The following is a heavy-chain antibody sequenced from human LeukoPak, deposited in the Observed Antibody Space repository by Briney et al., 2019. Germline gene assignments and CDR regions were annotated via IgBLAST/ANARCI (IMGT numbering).Heavy chain of an antibody. J-gene: IGHJ4*02. CDR1: GYTFTGYY. CDR2: INPNSGGT. CDR3: ARDRGDQTLGD. V-gene: IGHV1-2*02. Sequence: ASVKVPCKASGYTFTGYYMHWVRQAPGQGLEWMGWINPNSGGTNYAQKFQGRVTMTRDTSTSTAYMELRSLRSDDTAVYYCARDRGDQTLGDWGQGTLVTVSS. D-gene: IGHD3-10*01.